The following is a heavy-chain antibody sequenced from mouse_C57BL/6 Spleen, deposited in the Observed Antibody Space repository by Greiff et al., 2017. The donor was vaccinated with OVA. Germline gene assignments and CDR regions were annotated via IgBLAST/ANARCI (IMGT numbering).Heavy chain of an antibody. CDR3: ARVTTVVAPVFDY. V-gene: IGHV1-69*01. CDR2: IDPSDSYT. Sequence: QVQLQQPGAELVMPGASVKLSCKASGYTFTSYWMHWVKQRPGQGLEWIGEIDPSDSYTNYNQKFKGKSTLTVDKSSSTAYMQLSSLTSEDSAVYYCARVTTVVAPVFDYWGQGTTLTVSS. J-gene: IGHJ2*01. CDR1: GYTFTSYW. D-gene: IGHD1-1*01.